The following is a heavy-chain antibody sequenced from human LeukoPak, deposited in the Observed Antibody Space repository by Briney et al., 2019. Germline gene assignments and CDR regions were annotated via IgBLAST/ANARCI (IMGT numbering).Heavy chain of an antibody. CDR1: GGSFSGYY. D-gene: IGHD3-10*01. CDR3: ARGSPRSGHYYGSGSHNFDY. CDR2: INHSGST. J-gene: IGHJ4*02. Sequence: SETLSHTCAVYGGSFSGYYWSWIRQPPGKGLEWIGEINHSGSTNYNPSLKSRVTISVDTSKNQFSLKLSSVTAADTAVYYCARGSPRSGHYYGSGSHNFDYWGQGTLVTVSS. V-gene: IGHV4-34*01.